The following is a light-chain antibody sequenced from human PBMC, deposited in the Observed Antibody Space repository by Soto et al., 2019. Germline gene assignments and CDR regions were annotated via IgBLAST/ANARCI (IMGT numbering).Light chain of an antibody. V-gene: IGKV3-11*01. J-gene: IGKJ5*01. CDR2: DAY. CDR1: QSFRGL. Sequence: ERVLTQSPATLSLSPGKRATLSCRASQSFRGLLAWYQQKPGQAPRLLIYDAYNRATGIPPRFSGSGSGTDFTLTISSLEPEDSAVYYCQQRHMWPITFGQGTRLEIK. CDR3: QQRHMWPIT.